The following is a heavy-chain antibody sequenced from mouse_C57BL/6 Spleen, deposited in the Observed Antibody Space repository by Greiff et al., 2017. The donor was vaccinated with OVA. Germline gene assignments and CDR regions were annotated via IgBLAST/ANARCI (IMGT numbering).Heavy chain of an antibody. CDR3: ARSDDYGYDAYFDY. V-gene: IGHV1-39*01. CDR2: INPNYGTT. Sequence: EVQVVESGPELVKPGASVKISCKASGYSFTDYNMNWVKQSNGKSLEWIGVINPNYGTTSYNQKFKGKATLTVDQSSSTAYMQLNSLTSEDSAVYYCARSDDYGYDAYFDYWGQGTTLTVSS. CDR1: GYSFTDYN. D-gene: IGHD2-2*01. J-gene: IGHJ2*01.